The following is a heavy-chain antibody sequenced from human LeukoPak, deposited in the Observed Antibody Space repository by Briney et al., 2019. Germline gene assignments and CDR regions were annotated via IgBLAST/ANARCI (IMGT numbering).Heavy chain of an antibody. CDR2: IYYSGST. Sequence: KTSETLSLTCTVSGGSISSSSYYWGWIRQPPGKGLEWIGYIYYSGSTYYNPSLKSRVTISVDTSKNQFSLKLSSVTAADTAVYYCAREGARITMVRGVMENAFDIWGQGTMVTVSS. V-gene: IGHV4-30-4*08. J-gene: IGHJ3*02. CDR3: AREGARITMVRGVMENAFDI. D-gene: IGHD3-10*01. CDR1: GGSISSSSYY.